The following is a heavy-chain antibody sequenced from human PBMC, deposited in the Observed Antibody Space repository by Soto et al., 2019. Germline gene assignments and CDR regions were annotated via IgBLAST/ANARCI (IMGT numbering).Heavy chain of an antibody. CDR3: TRDGVSIAAPVYYYGMDV. D-gene: IGHD6-6*01. CDR1: GFTFGDYA. J-gene: IGHJ6*02. CDR2: IRSKAYGGTT. V-gene: IGHV3-49*05. Sequence: KSGGSLRLSCTASGFTFGDYAMSWFRQAPGKGLEWVGFIRSKAYGGTTEYAASVKGRFTISRDDSKSIAYLQMNSLKTEDTAVYYCTRDGVSIAAPVYYYGMDVWGQGTTVTVSS.